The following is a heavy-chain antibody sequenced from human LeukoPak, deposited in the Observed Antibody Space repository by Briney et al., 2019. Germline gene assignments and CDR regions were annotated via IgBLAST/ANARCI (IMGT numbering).Heavy chain of an antibody. V-gene: IGHV4-59*01. Sequence: PSETLSLTCTVSGGSISSYYWSWIRQPPGKGLEWIGYIYYSGSTNYNPSLKSRVTISVDTSKNQSSLKLSSVTAADTAVYYCAATPIGYCSSTSCYAGPYFDYWGQGTLVTVSS. CDR2: IYYSGST. J-gene: IGHJ4*02. D-gene: IGHD2-2*01. CDR3: AATPIGYCSSTSCYAGPYFDY. CDR1: GGSISSYY.